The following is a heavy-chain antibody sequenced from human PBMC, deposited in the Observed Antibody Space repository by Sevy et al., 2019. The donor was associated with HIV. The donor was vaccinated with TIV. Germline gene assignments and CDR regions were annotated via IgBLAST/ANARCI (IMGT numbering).Heavy chain of an antibody. CDR2: VYYLGNT. CDR1: GGSLFATSYH. J-gene: IGHJ4*02. Sequence: SETLSLTCTVSGGSLFATSYHWGWVRQPPGKGLEWIGRVYYLGNTKYNPTLESRVTISVDTSNSQFSLRLTSVTAADTAIYYCARDWAWSTNPNSIDHWGRGTLGTFSS. V-gene: IGHV4-39*02. CDR3: ARDWAWSTNPNSIDH. D-gene: IGHD3-3*01.